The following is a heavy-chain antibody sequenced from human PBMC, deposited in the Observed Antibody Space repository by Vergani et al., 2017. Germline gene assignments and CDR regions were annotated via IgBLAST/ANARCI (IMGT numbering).Heavy chain of an antibody. J-gene: IGHJ3*02. V-gene: IGHV5-51*01. Sequence: VQLVQSGAEVKKPGASVKVSCKASGYTFTGYWIGWVRQMPGKGLEWMGIIYPGDSDTRYSPSFQGQVTISADKSISTAYLQWSSLKASDTAMYYCATYHVPYSGYRTPYDDDAFDIWGQGTMVTVSS. CDR2: IYPGDSDT. CDR1: GYTFTGYW. CDR3: ATYHVPYSGYRTPYDDDAFDI. D-gene: IGHD3-22*01.